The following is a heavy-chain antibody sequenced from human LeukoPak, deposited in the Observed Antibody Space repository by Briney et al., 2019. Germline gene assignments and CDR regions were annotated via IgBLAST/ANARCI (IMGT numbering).Heavy chain of an antibody. CDR3: ARSHTQKGYCGGGRCYPTVWWFDP. J-gene: IGHJ5*02. V-gene: IGHV1-8*01. Sequence: ASVKVSCKASGYTFTSNDINWVRQAAGRGLEWMAWLDPKNGNTGYAQKFQGRVTMTWNTSISTAYMELSSLRSEDTAVYYCARSHTQKGYCGGGRCYPTVWWFDPWGQGTLVTVSS. CDR2: LDPKNGNT. D-gene: IGHD2-15*01. CDR1: GYTFTSND.